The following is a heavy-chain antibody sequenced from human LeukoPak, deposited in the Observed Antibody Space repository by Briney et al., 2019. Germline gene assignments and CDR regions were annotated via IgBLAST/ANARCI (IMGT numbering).Heavy chain of an antibody. J-gene: IGHJ6*02. CDR3: ARDYGRSRDYGMDV. CDR1: GFTLSNYW. Sequence: GGSLRLSCAASGFTLSNYWMHWVRQAPGKGLVWVSRINADGSSASYADSVKGRFTISRDNAKNTLYLQMNSLRAEDTAMYYCARDYGRSRDYGMDVWGQGTTVTVSS. D-gene: IGHD3-10*01. V-gene: IGHV3-74*01. CDR2: INADGSSA.